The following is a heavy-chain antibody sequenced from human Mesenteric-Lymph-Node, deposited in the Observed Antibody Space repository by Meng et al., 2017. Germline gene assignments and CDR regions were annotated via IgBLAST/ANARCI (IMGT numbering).Heavy chain of an antibody. Sequence: GESLKISCKGSGYSFTSYWIAWVRQMPGKGLEYMGVIFPRDSDTRYSPSFQGQVTISADKSISTAYLQWSSLKASDTAMYYCARIRSSGWKNYYFDYWGQGTLVTVSS. CDR1: GYSFTSYW. V-gene: IGHV5-51*01. D-gene: IGHD6-19*01. J-gene: IGHJ4*02. CDR2: IFPRDSDT. CDR3: ARIRSSGWKNYYFDY.